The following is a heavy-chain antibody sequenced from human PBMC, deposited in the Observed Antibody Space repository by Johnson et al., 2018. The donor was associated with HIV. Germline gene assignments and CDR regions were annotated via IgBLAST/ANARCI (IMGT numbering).Heavy chain of an antibody. CDR1: GFTVSSNY. Sequence: VQLVESGGGLVQPGGSLRLSCTASGFTVSSNYMSWIRQAPGKGLEWVSYISSSGSTIYYADSVKGRFTISRDNTKNSLYLQTNNLSAEDTAVFYCAGGLGCSWSGDAFDIWGQGTMVTVSS. D-gene: IGHD2-15*01. CDR3: AGGLGCSWSGDAFDI. CDR2: ISSSGSTI. V-gene: IGHV3-11*04. J-gene: IGHJ3*02.